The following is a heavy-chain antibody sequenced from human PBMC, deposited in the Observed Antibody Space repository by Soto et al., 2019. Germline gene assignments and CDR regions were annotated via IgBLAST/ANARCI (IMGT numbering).Heavy chain of an antibody. V-gene: IGHV1-18*01. J-gene: IGHJ4*02. CDR2: ISAYNGNT. CDR3: ARVLWRSGTLDY. D-gene: IGHD1-1*01. Sequence: ASVKVCCKASGYTFTSYGISWVRQAPGQGLEWMGWISAYNGNTNYAQKLQGRVTMTTDTSTSTAYMELSSLRSEDTAVYYCARVLWRSGTLDYWGQGTLVTVSS. CDR1: GYTFTSYG.